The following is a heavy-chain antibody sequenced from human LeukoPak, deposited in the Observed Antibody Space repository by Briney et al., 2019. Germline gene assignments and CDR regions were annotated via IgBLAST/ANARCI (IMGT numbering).Heavy chain of an antibody. CDR1: GGTFSSYA. CDR3: ARTPFLNYYDSSGYYYHYMDV. D-gene: IGHD3-22*01. J-gene: IGHJ6*03. V-gene: IGHV1-69*06. Sequence: SVKVSCKASGGTFSSYAISWVRQAPGQGLEWMGGIIPIFGTANYAQKFQGRVTITADKSTSTAYMELSSLRSEDTAVYYCARTPFLNYYDSSGYYYHYMDVWGKGTTVTVSS. CDR2: IIPIFGTA.